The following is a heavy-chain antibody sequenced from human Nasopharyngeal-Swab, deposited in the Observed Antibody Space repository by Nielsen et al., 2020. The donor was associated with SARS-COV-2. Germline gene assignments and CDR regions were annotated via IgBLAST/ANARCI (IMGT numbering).Heavy chain of an antibody. D-gene: IGHD4-17*01. CDR2: VSRSGRTI. J-gene: IGHJ6*02. Sequence: GESLKISCAVSGFTFSDNYMSWIRQAPGKGLEWVSYVSRSGRTIYYADSVKGRFTISRDNAKKSLYLQMNSLRDEDTALYYCARFPRVTTTEDYYYYGMDVWGQGTTVTVSS. CDR1: GFTFSDNY. CDR3: ARFPRVTTTEDYYYYGMDV. V-gene: IGHV3-11*01.